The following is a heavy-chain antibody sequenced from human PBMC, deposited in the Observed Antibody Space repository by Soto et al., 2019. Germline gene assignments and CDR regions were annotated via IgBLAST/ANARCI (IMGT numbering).Heavy chain of an antibody. J-gene: IGHJ6*03. Sequence: GGSLRLSCAASGFTFSDYYMSWIRQAPGKGLEWVSYISSSGSTIYYADSVKGRFTISRDNAKNSLYLQMNSLRAEETAVYYCARLTGTGYYYYYMDVWGKGTTVTVSS. CDR1: GFTFSDYY. V-gene: IGHV3-11*01. CDR2: ISSSGSTI. CDR3: ARLTGTGYYYYYMDV. D-gene: IGHD1-7*01.